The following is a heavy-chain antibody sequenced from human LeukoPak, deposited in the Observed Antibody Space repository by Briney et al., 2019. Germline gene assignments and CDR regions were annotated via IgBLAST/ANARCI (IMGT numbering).Heavy chain of an antibody. CDR1: GFTFSSYE. CDR2: TGSSGSTI. V-gene: IGHV3-48*03. Sequence: GGSLRLSCAASGFTFSSYEMSWVRQAPGKGLEWVSYTGSSGSTIYYADSVKGRFTISRDNAKNSLYLQMNSLRAEDTAVYYCARDWGSSSFFDYWGQGTQVTVSS. CDR3: ARDWGSSSFFDY. D-gene: IGHD6-6*01. J-gene: IGHJ4*02.